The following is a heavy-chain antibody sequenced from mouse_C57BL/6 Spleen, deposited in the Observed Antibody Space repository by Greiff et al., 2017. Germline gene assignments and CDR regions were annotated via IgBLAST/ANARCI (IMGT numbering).Heavy chain of an antibody. J-gene: IGHJ3*01. Sequence: QVQLQQPGAELVRPGSSVKLSCKASGYTFTSYWMDWVKQRPGQGLEWIGNIYPSDSETHYNQKFKDKATLTVDKSSSTAYMQLSSLTSEDSAVYYCATTAYYTPFFAYWGQGTLVTVSA. CDR1: GYTFTSYW. D-gene: IGHD2-12*01. CDR2: IYPSDSET. CDR3: ATTAYYTPFFAY. V-gene: IGHV1-61*01.